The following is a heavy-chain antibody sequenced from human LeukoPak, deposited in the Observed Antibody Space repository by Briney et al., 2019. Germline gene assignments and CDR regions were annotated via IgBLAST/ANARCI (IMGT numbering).Heavy chain of an antibody. CDR3: ARHTYYDILTGYWESPYYFDY. D-gene: IGHD3-9*01. CDR2: IDPSDSYT. CDR1: GYSFTSHW. Sequence: GESLRISCKGSGYSFTSHWISWVRQMPGKGLEWMGRIDPSDSYTNYSPSFQGHVTISADKSISTAYLQWSSLKASDTAMYYCARHTYYDILTGYWESPYYFDYWGQGTLVTVSS. J-gene: IGHJ4*02. V-gene: IGHV5-10-1*01.